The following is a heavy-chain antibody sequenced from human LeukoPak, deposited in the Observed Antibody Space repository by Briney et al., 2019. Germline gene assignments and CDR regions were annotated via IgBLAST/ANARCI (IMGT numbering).Heavy chain of an antibody. V-gene: IGHV4-39*01. CDR2: IYHSGIT. CDR3: VRQGLSSRFFDY. CDR1: GGSLINTDFF. Sequence: SETLSLTCTVSGGSLINTDFFWGWIRQSPGKGLEWIGSIYHSGITQDNPSLKSRFAVSVDTSKNQFSLRLSSASAADTAVYYCVRQGLSSRFFDYWGQGTLVTVSS. D-gene: IGHD3-16*01. J-gene: IGHJ4*02.